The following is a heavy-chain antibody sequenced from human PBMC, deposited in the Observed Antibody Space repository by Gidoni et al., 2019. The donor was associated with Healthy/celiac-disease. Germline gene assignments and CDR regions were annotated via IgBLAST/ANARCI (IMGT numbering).Heavy chain of an antibody. CDR2: IYYSGST. CDR3: ARVNNYGGNSWYFDL. V-gene: IGHV4-31*03. J-gene: IGHJ2*01. CDR1: CGSISTGGYY. Sequence: QVQLQESGPGLVKPSQTLSLTFPVSCGSISTGGYYWSWIRQHPGKGLEWIGYIYYSGSTYYNPSLKSRVTISVDTSKNQFSLKLSSVTAADTAVYYCARVNNYGGNSWYFDLWGRGTLVTVSS. D-gene: IGHD4-17*01.